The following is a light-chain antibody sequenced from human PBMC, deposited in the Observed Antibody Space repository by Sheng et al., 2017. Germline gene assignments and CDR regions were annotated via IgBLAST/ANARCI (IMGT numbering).Light chain of an antibody. Sequence: QSALTQPASMSGSPGQSITISCSGTSSDIGSYNLVSWYQHHPGKAPKLMIFEGSKRPSGVSNRFSGSKSGNTASLTISGLQAEDEGDYYCCSYAGISTYVLFGGGTKLTVL. CDR3: CSYAGISTYVL. J-gene: IGLJ2*01. CDR1: SSDIGSYNL. CDR2: EGS. V-gene: IGLV2-23*01.